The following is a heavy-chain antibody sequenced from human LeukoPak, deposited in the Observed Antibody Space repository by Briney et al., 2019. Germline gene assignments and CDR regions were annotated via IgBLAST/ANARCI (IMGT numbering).Heavy chain of an antibody. CDR3: ARGDIADYYFDY. D-gene: IGHD2-15*01. V-gene: IGHV4-34*01. CDR2: INHSGST. J-gene: IGHJ4*02. Sequence: PSETLSLTCAVYGGSFSGYYWSWIRQPPGKGLEWIGEINHSGSTNYNPSLKSRVTISVDTSKNQFSLKLSSVTAADTAVYYCARGDIADYYFDYWGQGTLVTFSS. CDR1: GGSFSGYY.